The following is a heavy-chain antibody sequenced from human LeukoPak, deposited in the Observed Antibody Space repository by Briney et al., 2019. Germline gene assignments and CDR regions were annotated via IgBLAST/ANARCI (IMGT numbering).Heavy chain of an antibody. CDR1: GGSFSSGGYS. CDR3: ARGITTPFDY. D-gene: IGHD2-15*01. CDR2: IYHSGST. Sequence: SQTLSLTCAVSGGSFSSGGYSWRWIRQPPGKGLEWIGYIYHSGSTYYNPSLKSRVTISVDRSKNQFSLKLSSVTAADTAVYYCARGITTPFDYWGQGTLVTVSS. J-gene: IGHJ4*02. V-gene: IGHV4-30-2*01.